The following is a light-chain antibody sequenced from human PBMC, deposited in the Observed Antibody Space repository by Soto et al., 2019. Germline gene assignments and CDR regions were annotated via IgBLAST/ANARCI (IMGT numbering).Light chain of an antibody. CDR1: QSVSSY. CDR3: QQRSNWPPI. V-gene: IGKV3-11*01. Sequence: ESVLTQAPATLSMPPGESATLSCRASQSVSSYLAWYQQKPGQAPRLLIYDASNRATGIPARFSGSGSGTDFTLTISSLEPEDFAVYYCQQRSNWPPIFGPGTKVDIK. J-gene: IGKJ3*01. CDR2: DAS.